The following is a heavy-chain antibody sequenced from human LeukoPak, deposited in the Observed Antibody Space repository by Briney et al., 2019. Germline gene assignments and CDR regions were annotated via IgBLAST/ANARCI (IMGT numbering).Heavy chain of an antibody. CDR1: GFTFSSYS. J-gene: IGHJ3*02. CDR3: ARVRFYCSGGSCYPLTAFDI. V-gene: IGHV3-48*01. CDR2: ISSSSSTI. Sequence: GXSLRLSCAASGFTFSSYSMNWVRQAPGKGLEWVSYISSSSSTIYYADSVKGRFTISRDNAKNSLYLQMNSLRAEDTAVYYCARVRFYCSGGSCYPLTAFDIWGQGTMVTVSS. D-gene: IGHD2-15*01.